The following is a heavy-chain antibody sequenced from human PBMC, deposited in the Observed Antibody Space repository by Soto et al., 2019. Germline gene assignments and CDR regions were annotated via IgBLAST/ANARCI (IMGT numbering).Heavy chain of an antibody. D-gene: IGHD5-18*01. V-gene: IGHV2-70*11. CDR3: ARSLRGYTYGSYCFDY. J-gene: IGHJ4*02. CDR2: IDWDDDK. CDR1: GFSLSTSGMC. Sequence: SGPTLVNPTQTLTLTCSFSGFSLSTSGMCVNWIRQPPGKALEWLARIDWDDDKSYSTSLKTRLTISKDTSKNQVVLTLTNMDPVDTATYFCARSLRGYTYGSYCFDYWGQGTLVTVS.